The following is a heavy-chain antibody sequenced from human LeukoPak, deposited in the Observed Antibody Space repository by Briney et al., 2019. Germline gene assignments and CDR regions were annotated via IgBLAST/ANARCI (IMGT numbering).Heavy chain of an antibody. CDR1: GFTFSHYG. J-gene: IGHJ1*01. CDR3: AKDAQRGFDYSNSLQN. Sequence: GGSLRLSCAASGFTFSHYGMHWVRQAPGAGLEWVAVIWSDGSDKYYAESVKDRFTISRDNSKNSLFLQMSSLRAEDTAVYYCAKDAQRGFDYSNSLQNWGQGILVTVSS. CDR2: IWSDGSDK. V-gene: IGHV3-33*03. D-gene: IGHD4-11*01.